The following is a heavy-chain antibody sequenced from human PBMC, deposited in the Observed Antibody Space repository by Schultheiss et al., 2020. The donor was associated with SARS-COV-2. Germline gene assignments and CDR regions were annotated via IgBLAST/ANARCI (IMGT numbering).Heavy chain of an antibody. V-gene: IGHV5-10-1*01. Sequence: GESLKISCKGSGYIFTNYWISWVRQLPGKGLEWMGTIDPSDSFSYYSPSFQGHVTISTDRSISTVYLQWSSLKASDAAFYYCARRGGYHRGIYYFLWGQGTLVTVSS. D-gene: IGHD1-26*01. CDR2: IDPSDSFS. CDR1: GYIFTNYW. J-gene: IGHJ4*02. CDR3: ARRGGYHRGIYYFL.